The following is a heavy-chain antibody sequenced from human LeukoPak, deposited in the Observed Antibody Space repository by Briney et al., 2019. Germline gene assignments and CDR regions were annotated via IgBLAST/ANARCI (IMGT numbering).Heavy chain of an antibody. D-gene: IGHD2-2*01. CDR1: GFSFDNYA. CDR2: ISGDGGNT. Sequence: GGSLRLSCAASGFSFDNYAMSWVRQAPGKGLEWVSGISGDGGNTYYADSVKGRLTISRDNSENTLYLQMNSLRAEDTAVYYCARLYCSSTSCQSCFDSWGQGTLVTVSS. V-gene: IGHV3-23*01. CDR3: ARLYCSSTSCQSCFDS. J-gene: IGHJ4*02.